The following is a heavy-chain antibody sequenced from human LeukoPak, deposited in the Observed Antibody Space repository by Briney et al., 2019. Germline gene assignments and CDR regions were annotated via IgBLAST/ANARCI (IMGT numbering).Heavy chain of an antibody. CDR1: GFTFSSYG. Sequence: AGRSLRLSCAASGFTFSSYGMHWVRQAPGKGLEWVAVISYDGSHECYADSVKGRFTISRDSSKSTLYLQMNSLRAEDTAVYYSARDLSSSWSLDYWGQGTLVTVSS. CDR3: ARDLSSSWSLDY. D-gene: IGHD6-13*01. CDR2: ISYDGSHE. J-gene: IGHJ4*02. V-gene: IGHV3-30*03.